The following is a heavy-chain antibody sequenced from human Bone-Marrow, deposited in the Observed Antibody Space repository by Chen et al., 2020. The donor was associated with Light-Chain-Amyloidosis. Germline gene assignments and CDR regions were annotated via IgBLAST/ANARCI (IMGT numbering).Heavy chain of an antibody. V-gene: IGHV3-20*04. CDR2: INWNGGRT. D-gene: IGHD3-3*01. J-gene: IGHJ2*01. Sequence: EVQLVESGGRVVRPGGSLRLSCAASGFTFDDYGMSRVRQAPGKGLEWVSGINWNGGRTGYADFVKGRFTISRDNAKNSLDLQMNTLSPEDTALYYCAREAGVGITYYFDLWGPGTLVTVSS. CDR3: AREAGVGITYYFDL. CDR1: GFTFDDYG.